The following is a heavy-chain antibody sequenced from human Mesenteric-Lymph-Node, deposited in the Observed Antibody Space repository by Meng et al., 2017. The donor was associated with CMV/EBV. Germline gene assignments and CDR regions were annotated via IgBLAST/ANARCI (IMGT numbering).Heavy chain of an antibody. CDR1: GFTFNSYA. J-gene: IGHJ4*02. V-gene: IGHV3-21*01. Sequence: GGSLRLSCAASGFTFNSYAMNWVRQAPGKGLEWVSSISRSSYIFYADSVKGRFTISRDNAKNSLYLQMNSLRGEDTAVYYCAKDGGGQQLAWWGQGTLVTVSS. D-gene: IGHD6-13*01. CDR2: ISRSSYI. CDR3: AKDGGGQQLAW.